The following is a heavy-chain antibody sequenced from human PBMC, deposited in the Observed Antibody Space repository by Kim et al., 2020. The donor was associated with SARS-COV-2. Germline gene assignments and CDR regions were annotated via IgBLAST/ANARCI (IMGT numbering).Heavy chain of an antibody. CDR3: AREGGYCSSTSCYGPGFLVY. CDR1: GFTFSSYG. D-gene: IGHD2-2*01. V-gene: IGHV3-33*01. CDR2: IWYDGSNK. J-gene: IGHJ4*02. Sequence: GGSLRLSCAACGFTFSSYGMHWVRQAPGKGLEWVAVIWYDGSNKYYADSVKGRFTISRDNSKNTLYLQMNSLRAEDTAVYYCAREGGYCSSTSCYGPGFLVYWGQGTLVTVSS.